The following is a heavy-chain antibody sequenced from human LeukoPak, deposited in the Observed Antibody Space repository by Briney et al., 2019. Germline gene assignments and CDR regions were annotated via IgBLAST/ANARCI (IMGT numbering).Heavy chain of an antibody. V-gene: IGHV3-23*01. Sequence: PGGSLRLSCAASGFTFSNYAMTWVRQAPGKGLEWVSGISGSGSSTYYADSVKGRFTISRDNSKNTLYLQMNSLRAEDTAVYYCAKDLGYSYGYERGFDYWGQGTLVTVSS. CDR1: GFTFSNYA. J-gene: IGHJ4*02. CDR3: AKDLGYSYGYERGFDY. D-gene: IGHD5-18*01. CDR2: ISGSGSST.